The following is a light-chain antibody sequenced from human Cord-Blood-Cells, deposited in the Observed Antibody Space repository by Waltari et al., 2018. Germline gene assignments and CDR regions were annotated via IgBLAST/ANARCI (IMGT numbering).Light chain of an antibody. V-gene: IGKV3-20*01. Sequence: EIVLMQSPGTLSLSPGERATLSCRASQSVSSSYLAWYQQKPGQASRLLIYGASSRATGIPDRFSGSGSGTDFTLTISRLEPEDFAVYYCQQYGSSPTFGQGTKVEIK. J-gene: IGKJ1*01. CDR1: QSVSSSY. CDR3: QQYGSSPT. CDR2: GAS.